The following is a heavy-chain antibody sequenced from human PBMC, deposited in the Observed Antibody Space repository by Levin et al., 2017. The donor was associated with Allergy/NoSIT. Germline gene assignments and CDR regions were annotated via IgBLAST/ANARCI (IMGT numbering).Heavy chain of an antibody. Sequence: PGGSLRLSCAASGFTFSNYAMNWVRQAAGKGLEWVSGITGDAEDTHYADSVKGRFTISRDNSKNTVYLQMNSLRAEDTAIYYCAKGITMFGVGRLDCWGQGTLVTVSS. J-gene: IGHJ4*02. D-gene: IGHD3-3*01. CDR3: AKGITMFGVGRLDC. V-gene: IGHV3-23*01. CDR2: ITGDAEDT. CDR1: GFTFSNYA.